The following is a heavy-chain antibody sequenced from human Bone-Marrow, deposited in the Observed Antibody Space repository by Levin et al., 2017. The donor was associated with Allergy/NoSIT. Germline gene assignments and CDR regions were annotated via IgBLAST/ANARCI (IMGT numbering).Heavy chain of an antibody. CDR3: ARAHVSVPRDVFDI. CDR1: GGSINSLY. D-gene: IGHD5/OR15-5a*01. J-gene: IGHJ3*02. Sequence: KASETLSLTCTVSGGSINSLYWSWIRQPPGKGLEWIGYIFYTGSTNYNPSLKSRLTISVDTSMNKFSLKLNSVTAADTAVYYCARAHVSVPRDVFDIWGQGTLVTVSS. V-gene: IGHV4-59*11. CDR2: IFYTGST.